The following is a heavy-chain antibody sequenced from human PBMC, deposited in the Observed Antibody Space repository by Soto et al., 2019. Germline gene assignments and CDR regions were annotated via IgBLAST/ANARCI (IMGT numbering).Heavy chain of an antibody. V-gene: IGHV3-30-3*01. J-gene: IGHJ6*02. Sequence: QVQLVESGGGVVQPGRSLRLSCAASGFTFSSYAMHWVRQAPGKGLEWVAVISYDGSNKYYADSVKGRFTISRDNSKNTLDLQMNSLRAEDTAVYYCARDRDSGSYDYYYGMDVWGQGTTVTVSS. CDR1: GFTFSSYA. D-gene: IGHD1-26*01. CDR3: ARDRDSGSYDYYYGMDV. CDR2: ISYDGSNK.